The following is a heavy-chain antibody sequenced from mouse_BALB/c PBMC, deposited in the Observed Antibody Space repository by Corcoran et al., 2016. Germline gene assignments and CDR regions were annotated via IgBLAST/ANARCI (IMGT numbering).Heavy chain of an antibody. Sequence: QVTLKESGPGILQPDQILSLTCSFSGFSLSTSGMAVSWIRQPSGKGLEWLAHMYCDDDKRYNPSLKSRLTISKDTSRNHVLLKITSVDTADTATYYCARRANDSYFDYWGQGTTLTVSS. J-gene: IGHJ2*01. D-gene: IGHD2-4*01. CDR1: GFSLSTSGMA. CDR2: MYCDDDK. V-gene: IGHV8-12*01. CDR3: ARRANDSYFDY.